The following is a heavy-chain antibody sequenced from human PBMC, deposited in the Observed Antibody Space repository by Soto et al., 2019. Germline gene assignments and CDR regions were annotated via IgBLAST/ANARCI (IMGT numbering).Heavy chain of an antibody. V-gene: IGHV4-31*01. J-gene: IGHJ3*02. CDR2: IYYSGST. CDR3: ARLKTNSFVFDI. D-gene: IGHD3-16*01. CDR1: GASISSGGYY. Sequence: QVQLQESGPGLVKPSQTLSLTCSVSGASISSGGYYWSWIRQHPGKGLEWIGYIYYSGSTYYNPSLKRLLTISVDTSKTQFSLKLISVSAADTAFYYCARLKTNSFVFDIWGQGTMVTVSS.